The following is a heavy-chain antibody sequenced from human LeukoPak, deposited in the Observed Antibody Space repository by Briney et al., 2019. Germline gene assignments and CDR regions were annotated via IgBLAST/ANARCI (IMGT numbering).Heavy chain of an antibody. Sequence: GGSLRLSCAASGFTVSSNYINWVRQAPGKGLEWVSLIYGSTSADYADSAKGRFTISRDTSMNTAYLQMNSLRAEDTAVYYCARLNFGDDYWGQGTLVTVSS. CDR3: ARLNFGDDY. V-gene: IGHV3-66*01. D-gene: IGHD4-17*01. CDR1: GFTVSSNY. CDR2: IYGSTSA. J-gene: IGHJ4*02.